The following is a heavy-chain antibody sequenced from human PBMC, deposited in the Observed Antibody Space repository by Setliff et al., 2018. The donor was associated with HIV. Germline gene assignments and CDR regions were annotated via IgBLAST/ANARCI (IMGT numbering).Heavy chain of an antibody. CDR3: AHRLVPHSYRSEYFDY. CDR2: IYWNDDK. Sequence: SGPTLVNPTQTLTLTCTFSGFSLSTSGVGVGWIRQPPGKALEWLALIYWNDDKRYSPSLKSRLTITKDTSKNQVVLTMTNMDPVDTATYYCAHRLVPHSYRSEYFDYWGQGTLVTVSS. CDR1: GFSLSTSGVG. V-gene: IGHV2-5*01. J-gene: IGHJ4*02. D-gene: IGHD5-18*01.